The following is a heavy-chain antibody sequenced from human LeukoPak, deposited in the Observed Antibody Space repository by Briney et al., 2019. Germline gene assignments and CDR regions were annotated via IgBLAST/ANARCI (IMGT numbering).Heavy chain of an antibody. CDR1: GYSFTTYW. D-gene: IGHD1-26*01. V-gene: IGHV5-51*01. Sequence: GESLKISCKGSGYSFTTYWIGWVRQMPGKGLEWMGIIYPGDSDTRYSPSLQGQVTMSAAKSITTAYLQWSSLKASDTAMYYCARFSLSGANDYWGQGTLVTVSS. CDR3: ARFSLSGANDY. J-gene: IGHJ4*02. CDR2: IYPGDSDT.